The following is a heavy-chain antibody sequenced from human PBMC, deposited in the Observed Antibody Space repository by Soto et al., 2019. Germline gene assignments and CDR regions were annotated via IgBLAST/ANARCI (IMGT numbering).Heavy chain of an antibody. Sequence: PGGSMRHSCAASGFTFSNYGMRWIRQAPGKGLEWVSYISSSSSYTNYADSVKGRFTISRDNAKNSLYLQMNSLRAEDTAVYYCARDKLWLDYWGQGTLVTVSS. D-gene: IGHD5-18*01. CDR2: ISSSSSYT. CDR3: ARDKLWLDY. J-gene: IGHJ4*02. V-gene: IGHV3-11*05. CDR1: GFTFSNYG.